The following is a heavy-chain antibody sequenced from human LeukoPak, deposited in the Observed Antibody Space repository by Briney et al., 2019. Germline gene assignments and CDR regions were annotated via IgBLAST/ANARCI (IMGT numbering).Heavy chain of an antibody. J-gene: IGHJ3*02. V-gene: IGHV4-59*12. Sequence: SETLSLTCTVSGGSISSYYWSWIRQPPGKGLEWIGYIYYSGSTNYNPSLKSRVTISVDTSKSQFSLKLSSVTAADTAVYYCASTSYDSSGYYYVGDAFDIWGQGTMVTVSS. CDR3: ASTSYDSSGYYYVGDAFDI. D-gene: IGHD3-22*01. CDR1: GGSISSYY. CDR2: IYYSGST.